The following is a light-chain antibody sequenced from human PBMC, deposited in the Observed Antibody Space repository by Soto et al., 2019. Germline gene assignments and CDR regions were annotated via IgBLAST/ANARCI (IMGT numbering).Light chain of an antibody. CDR1: QSVSSSY. J-gene: IGKJ1*01. Sequence: EIVLTQSPGTLSLSPGERATLSCRASQSVSSSYLAWYQQKPGQAPRLLIYRASSRATGIPARFSGSGSGTDFTLTISRLEPEDFAVYYCQQYGSYWTIGQGTKVEIK. CDR3: QQYGSYWT. CDR2: RAS. V-gene: IGKV3-20*01.